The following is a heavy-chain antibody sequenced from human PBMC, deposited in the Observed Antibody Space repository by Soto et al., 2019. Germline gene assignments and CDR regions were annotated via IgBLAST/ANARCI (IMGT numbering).Heavy chain of an antibody. CDR2: IYDSGST. CDR1: GGSISSGAYY. Sequence: QVQLQESGPGLVKPSQTLSLTCTVSGGSISSGAYYWTWIRQHPGKGLDWIGAIYDSGSTSYNSSLTRRLTISIDASNNEFSLKLSSVPSADTAVYYFASVGGDQFVWGVWGRGTTVTVSS. V-gene: IGHV4-31*03. D-gene: IGHD2-21*01. CDR3: ASVGGDQFVWGV. J-gene: IGHJ6*02.